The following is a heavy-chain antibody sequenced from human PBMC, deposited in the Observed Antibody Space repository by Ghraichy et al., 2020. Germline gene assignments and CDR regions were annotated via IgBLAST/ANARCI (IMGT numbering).Heavy chain of an antibody. CDR2: ISGNGGHT. Sequence: GESLNISCAASGFTFDNYAIHWVRQAPGKGLEFVSIISGNGGHTYYADSVKGRVTISRDNSKNAVYLQMASLGVEDMAVYYCARGRDYDFWSGYWVVNYDYAMDVWGHGTTVTVSS. D-gene: IGHD3-3*01. CDR1: GFTFDNYA. V-gene: IGHV3-64*02. CDR3: ARGRDYDFWSGYWVVNYDYAMDV. J-gene: IGHJ6*02.